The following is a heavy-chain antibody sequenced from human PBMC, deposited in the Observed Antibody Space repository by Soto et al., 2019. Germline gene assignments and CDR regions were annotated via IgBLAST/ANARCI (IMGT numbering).Heavy chain of an antibody. CDR1: GYTFTSYY. CDR3: ARDLGNSGSPPPPDY. CDR2: INPSGGST. J-gene: IGHJ4*02. V-gene: IGHV1-46*01. D-gene: IGHD1-26*01. Sequence: QVQLVQSGAEVKKPGASVKVSCKASGYTFTSYYMHWVRQAPGQGLEWMGIINPSGGSTSYAQKFQGRVPMTRDPATSKIYMERRSLRSEDTAVYYCARDLGNSGSPPPPDYWGQGTLVTVSS.